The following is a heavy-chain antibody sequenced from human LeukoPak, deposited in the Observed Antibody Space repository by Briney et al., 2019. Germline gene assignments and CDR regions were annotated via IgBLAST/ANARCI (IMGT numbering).Heavy chain of an antibody. D-gene: IGHD5-18*01. CDR2: IYHSGST. J-gene: IGHJ6*02. V-gene: IGHV4-4*02. CDR3: ARFRGYSYGLHYYYYYGMDV. CDR1: GGSISSSNW. Sequence: PSETLSLTCAVSGGSISSSNWWSWVRQPPGKGLEWIGEIYHSGSTNYNPSLKSRVTISVDKSKNQFSLKLSSVTAADTAVYYCARFRGYSYGLHYYYYYGMDVWGQGTTVTVSS.